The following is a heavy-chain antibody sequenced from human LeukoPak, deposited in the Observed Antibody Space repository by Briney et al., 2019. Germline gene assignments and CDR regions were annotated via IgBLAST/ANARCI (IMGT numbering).Heavy chain of an antibody. D-gene: IGHD3-10*01. CDR2: ISGSGGST. CDR1: GFTVSGNY. V-gene: IGHV3-23*01. CDR3: AKDLSYYGSGSYPNWFDP. J-gene: IGHJ5*02. Sequence: PGGSLRLSCAASGFTVSGNYMSWVRQAPGKGLEWVSAISGSGGSTYYADSVKGRFTISRDNSKNTLYLQMNSLRAEDTAVYYCAKDLSYYGSGSYPNWFDPWGQGTLVTVSS.